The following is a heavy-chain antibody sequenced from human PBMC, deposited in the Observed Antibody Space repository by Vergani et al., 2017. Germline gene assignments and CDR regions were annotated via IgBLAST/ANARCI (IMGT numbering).Heavy chain of an antibody. J-gene: IGHJ5*02. CDR2: SNYSRST. CDR3: ARHSTVEWLVKLGWFDP. Sequence: QLQLQESGPGLVKPSATLSLTCSVSGASIRSSNYYWGWIRQPPRKGLEWIASSNYSRSTYYNPSLKSRVTISVDTSKNQFSLKLISVTAADTAVYFCARHSTVEWLVKLGWFDPWGQGILVTVSS. D-gene: IGHD6-19*01. V-gene: IGHV4-39*01. CDR1: GASIRSSNYY.